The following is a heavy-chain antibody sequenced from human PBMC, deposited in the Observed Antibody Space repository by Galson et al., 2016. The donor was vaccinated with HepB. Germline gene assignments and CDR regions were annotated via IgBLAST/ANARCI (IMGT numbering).Heavy chain of an antibody. CDR3: ARVAWYQYGSGSYDY. D-gene: IGHD3-10*01. CDR2: INYSGNT. CDR1: GGSISSRNYY. V-gene: IGHV4-39*01. J-gene: IGHJ4*02. Sequence: SETLSLTCTVSGGSISSRNYYWGWIRQPPGKGLEWIGSINYSGNTYYNPSLKSRVPMSIDTSKNQFSLRLSSVTAADTAVYYCARVAWYQYGSGSYDYWGPGTLVSVSS.